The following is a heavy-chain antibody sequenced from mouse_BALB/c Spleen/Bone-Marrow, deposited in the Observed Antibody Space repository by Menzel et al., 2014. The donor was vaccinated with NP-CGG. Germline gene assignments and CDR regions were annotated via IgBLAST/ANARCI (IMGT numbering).Heavy chain of an antibody. CDR2: ISSGSSTF. V-gene: IGHV5-17*02. D-gene: IGHD2-4*01. CDR3: ARARSTMITTGAMDY. Sequence: EVHLVESGGGLVQPGGSRKLSCAASGFTFXRSGMHWVRQAPEKGREWVAYISSGSSTFYYADTMKGRFTISRDNPKNTLFLQMTSLRSEDTAMYYCARARSTMITTGAMDYWGQGTSVTVSS. J-gene: IGHJ4*01. CDR1: GFTFXRSG.